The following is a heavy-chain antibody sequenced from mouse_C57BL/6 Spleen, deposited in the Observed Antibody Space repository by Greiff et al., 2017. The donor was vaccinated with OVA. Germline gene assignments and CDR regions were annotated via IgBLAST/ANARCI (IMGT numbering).Heavy chain of an antibody. Sequence: EVQRVESGGGLVKPGGSLKLSCAASGFTFSSYAMSWVRQTPEKRLEWVATISDGGSYTYYPDNVKGRFTISRDNAKNNLYLQMSHLKSEDTAMYYCAREGTDAMDYWGQGTSVTVSS. CDR3: AREGTDAMDY. J-gene: IGHJ4*01. CDR1: GFTFSSYA. V-gene: IGHV5-4*01. CDR2: ISDGGSYT. D-gene: IGHD3-3*01.